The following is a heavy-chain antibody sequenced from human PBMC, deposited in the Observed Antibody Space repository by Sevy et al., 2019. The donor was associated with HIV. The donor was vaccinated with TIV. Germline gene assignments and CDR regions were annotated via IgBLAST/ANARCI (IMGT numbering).Heavy chain of an antibody. D-gene: IGHD1-7*01. V-gene: IGHV1-8*01. Sequence: ASVKVSCKASGYTFTSYDINWVRQATGQGLEWIGWMNPDSGNTGSAQKFQGRVTMTRNTSIATAYMELSGLRSEDTAVYYCAREWGPELVLPHSWLGYWGQGTLVTVSS. CDR3: AREWGPELVLPHSWLGY. CDR2: MNPDSGNT. CDR1: GYTFTSYD. J-gene: IGHJ4*02.